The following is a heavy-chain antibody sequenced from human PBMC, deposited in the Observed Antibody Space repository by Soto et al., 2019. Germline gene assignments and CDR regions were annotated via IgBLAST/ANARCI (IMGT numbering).Heavy chain of an antibody. J-gene: IGHJ4*02. Sequence: PGGSLRLSCAASGFTFSNAWMSWVRQAPGKGLEWVGRIKSKTDGGTTDYAAPVKGRFTISRDDSKNTLYLQMNSLKTEDTAVYYCTTDVDPWILLDYWGQGTLVTVSS. D-gene: IGHD5-18*01. CDR2: IKSKTDGGTT. V-gene: IGHV3-15*01. CDR1: GFTFSNAW. CDR3: TTDVDPWILLDY.